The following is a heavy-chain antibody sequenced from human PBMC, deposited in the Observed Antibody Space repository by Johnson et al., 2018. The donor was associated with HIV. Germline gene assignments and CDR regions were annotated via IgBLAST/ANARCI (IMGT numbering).Heavy chain of an antibody. V-gene: IGHV3-30*03. J-gene: IGHJ3*02. D-gene: IGHD6-13*01. CDR1: GFTFSSYG. CDR3: VRPAAAGRDDAFDI. CDR2: ISYDGSNK. Sequence: QVRLVESGGGVVQPGRSLRLSCAASGFTFSSYGMHWVRQAPGKGLDWVAVISYDGSNKYYADSVKGRFTISRDNSKNTLYLQMNSLRAEDTAVYYCVRPAAAGRDDAFDIWGQGTMVTVSS.